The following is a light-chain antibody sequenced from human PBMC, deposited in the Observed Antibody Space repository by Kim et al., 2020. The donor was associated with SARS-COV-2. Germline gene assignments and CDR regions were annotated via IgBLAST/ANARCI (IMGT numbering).Light chain of an antibody. CDR1: QSVGSRD. CDR3: QKYNSAPWT. CDR2: AAS. V-gene: IGKV3-15*01. Sequence: SPGERATLSCRASQSVGSRDLAWYQQKPGQAPRLLIYAASTLQSGVPSRFSGSGSGTEFTLTIGSLQTEDVATYYCQKYNSAPWTFGPGTKVDIK. J-gene: IGKJ1*01.